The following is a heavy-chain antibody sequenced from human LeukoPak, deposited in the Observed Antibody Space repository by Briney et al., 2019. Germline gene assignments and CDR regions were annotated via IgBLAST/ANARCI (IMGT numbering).Heavy chain of an antibody. CDR2: IWYDGSNK. Sequence: GGSLRLSCAASRFTFRNHGMHWVRQAPGTGLEWVAVIWYDGSNKYYADSVKGRFTISRDNSKNTLYLQMNSLRAEDTAVYYCARDRDARYLDYWGQGTLVTVSS. J-gene: IGHJ4*02. D-gene: IGHD6-6*01. V-gene: IGHV3-33*01. CDR1: RFTFRNHG. CDR3: ARDRDARYLDY.